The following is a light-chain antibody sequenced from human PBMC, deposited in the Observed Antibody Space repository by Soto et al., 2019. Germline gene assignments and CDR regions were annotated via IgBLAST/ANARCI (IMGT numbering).Light chain of an antibody. V-gene: IGLV1-40*01. CDR3: QSYDSTLSGVV. CDR1: NSNIGAGYD. J-gene: IGLJ3*02. Sequence: QSVLTQPPSVSGAPGQRVTISCTGSNSNIGAGYDVHWYQQLPGTAPKLLIYGNINRPSGLPDRFSGSKSGTSASLAITGLQAEDEADYYCQSYDSTLSGVVFGGGTKLTVL. CDR2: GNI.